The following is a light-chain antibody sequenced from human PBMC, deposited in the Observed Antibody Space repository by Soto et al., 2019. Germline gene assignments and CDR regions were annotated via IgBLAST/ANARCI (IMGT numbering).Light chain of an antibody. CDR3: AAWDDSRYGVV. CDR1: SSNIGSNH. CDR2: RSD. J-gene: IGLJ2*01. V-gene: IGLV1-44*01. Sequence: VLTQSPSASGTPGQRVIIACSGSSSNIGSNHVNWYRHLPGAAPKLLIFRSDQRPSGVPDRFSGSKSGTTASLAISGLQSGDEADYYCAAWDDSRYGVVFGGGTKLTVL.